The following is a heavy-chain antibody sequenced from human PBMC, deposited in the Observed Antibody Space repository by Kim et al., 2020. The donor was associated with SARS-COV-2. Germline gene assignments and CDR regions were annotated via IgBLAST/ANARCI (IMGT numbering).Heavy chain of an antibody. Sequence: SETLSLTCTVSGGSISSGGYYWSWIRQHPGKGLEWIGYIYYSGSTYYNPSLKSRVTISVDTSKNQFSLKLSSVTAADTAVYYCARGGGERRTLDYWGQGTLVTVSS. CDR2: IYYSGST. D-gene: IGHD3-16*01. J-gene: IGHJ4*02. CDR1: GGSISSGGYY. V-gene: IGHV4-31*03. CDR3: ARGGGERRTLDY.